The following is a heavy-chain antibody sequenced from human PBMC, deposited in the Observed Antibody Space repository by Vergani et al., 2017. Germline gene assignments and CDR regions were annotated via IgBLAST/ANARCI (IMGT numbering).Heavy chain of an antibody. CDR2: ISGRSNYI. V-gene: IGHV3-21*06. Sequence: EVQLQESGGGLVKPGESLRVSCAASGFSFSTYSINWVRQAPGKGLEWVSSISGRSNYIYYADSLKGRFTISRDNSKNSVYLQMNSLRAEDTAIYYCARKKYYDSKDYYQVEPFDYWGQGTLVTVSS. CDR1: GFSFSTYS. J-gene: IGHJ4*02. CDR3: ARKKYYDSKDYYQVEPFDY. D-gene: IGHD3-22*01.